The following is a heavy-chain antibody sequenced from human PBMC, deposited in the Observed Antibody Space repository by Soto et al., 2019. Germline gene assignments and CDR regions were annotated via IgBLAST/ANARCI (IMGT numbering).Heavy chain of an antibody. D-gene: IGHD3-3*01. Sequence: SETLSLTCTVSGASISTSSYHWGWFRQSPGKGLEWIGTIHYSGTTYYNPSLRSRVSISVDTSKNQFSLNLNSVTAADTAVYYCERLPRQNEYESWFDHWGQGTLVTVSS. V-gene: IGHV4-39*01. CDR1: GASISTSSYH. CDR3: ERLPRQNEYESWFDH. J-gene: IGHJ5*02. CDR2: IHYSGTT.